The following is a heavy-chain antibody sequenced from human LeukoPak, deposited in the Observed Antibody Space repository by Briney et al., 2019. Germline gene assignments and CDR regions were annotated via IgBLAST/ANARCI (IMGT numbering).Heavy chain of an antibody. D-gene: IGHD2-15*01. CDR2: VTPYNGDT. CDR1: GYTFISYG. J-gene: IGHJ4*02. V-gene: IGHV1-18*01. CDR3: ARAPRTVVVAATPTVY. Sequence: ASVKVSCKASGYTFISYGISWVRQAPGQGLEWMGWVTPYNGDTNYAQKFQGRVTMTTDTSTSTAYMELRSLRSDDTAVYYCARAPRTVVVAATPTVYWGQGTLVTVSS.